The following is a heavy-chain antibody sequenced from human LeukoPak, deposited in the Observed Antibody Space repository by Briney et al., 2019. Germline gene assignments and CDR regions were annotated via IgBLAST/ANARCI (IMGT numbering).Heavy chain of an antibody. CDR1: GGSISSGVYY. V-gene: IGHV4-31*03. CDR3: ARGGGGYSWYFDL. Sequence: PSETLSLTCTVSGGSISSGVYYWSWIRQHPGKGLEWIGYIYYSGSTYYTPSLKNRVTISVATSKNQFSLRLSSVTAVDTAVYYCARGGGGYSWYFDLWGRGTLVTVSS. CDR2: IYYSGST. D-gene: IGHD5-12*01. J-gene: IGHJ2*01.